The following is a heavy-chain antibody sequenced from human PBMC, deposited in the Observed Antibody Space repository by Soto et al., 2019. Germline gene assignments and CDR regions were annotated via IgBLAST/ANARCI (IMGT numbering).Heavy chain of an antibody. V-gene: IGHV4-39*01. Sequence: QRQLQESGPGLVKPSETLSLTCTVSGGSISNNNYYWGWVRQPPGKGLEWIGSISYSGTTYYNPSLKSRVTKSVDPSRNQFSLRLTSVTAADTAVYYCARQNLDVPAFFDSWGQGILVTVSS. CDR2: ISYSGTT. CDR3: ARQNLDVPAFFDS. J-gene: IGHJ4*02. CDR1: GGSISNNNYY.